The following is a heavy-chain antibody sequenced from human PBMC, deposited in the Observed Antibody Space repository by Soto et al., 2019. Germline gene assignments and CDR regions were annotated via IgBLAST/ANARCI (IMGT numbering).Heavy chain of an antibody. Sequence: EVQLVESGGGLVQPGGSLRLSCTASEFTFNTYSMNWVRQAPGKGLEWIASISSSSSTVYYADSVKGRFTVSRGNAKKSLYLQMDSLRAEDTAVYYCARDTYVCSGNDCPDWGQGTLVTVSA. V-gene: IGHV3-48*01. D-gene: IGHD2-15*01. CDR3: ARDTYVCSGNDCPD. J-gene: IGHJ4*02. CDR2: ISSSSSTV. CDR1: EFTFNTYS.